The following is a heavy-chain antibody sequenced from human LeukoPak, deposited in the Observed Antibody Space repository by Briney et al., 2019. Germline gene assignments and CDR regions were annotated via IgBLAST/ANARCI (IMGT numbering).Heavy chain of an antibody. CDR3: AKDSSVGELDAFDI. V-gene: IGHV3-23*01. J-gene: IGHJ3*02. CDR1: GFTFSSYG. Sequence: GGTLRLSCAASGFTFSSYGMSWVRQAPGKGLEWVSAISGGGGSTYYADSVKGRFTISRDNSKNTLYLQMNSLRAEDTAVYYCAKDSSVGELDAFDIWGQGTMVTVSS. D-gene: IGHD1-26*01. CDR2: ISGGGGST.